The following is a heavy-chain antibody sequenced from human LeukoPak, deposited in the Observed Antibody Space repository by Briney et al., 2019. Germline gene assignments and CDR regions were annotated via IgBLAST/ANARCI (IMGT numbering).Heavy chain of an antibody. CDR1: GYIFSNYW. CDR2: IYPGDSDT. CDR3: ARHGIMGATTEPNDY. D-gene: IGHD1-26*01. V-gene: IGHV5-51*01. J-gene: IGHJ4*02. Sequence: GESLKISCKGSGYIFSNYWIGWVRQIPGKGLEWMGIIYPGDSDTRYSPSFQGQVTISADKSISTAYLQWSSLKASDTAMYYCARHGIMGATTEPNDYWGQGTLVTVSS.